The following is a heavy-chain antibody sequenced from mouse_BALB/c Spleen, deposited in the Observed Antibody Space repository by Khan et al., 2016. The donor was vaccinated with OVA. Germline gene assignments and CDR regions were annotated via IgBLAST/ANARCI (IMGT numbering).Heavy chain of an antibody. CDR2: INSDGGTT. Sequence: EVELVESGGGLVQPGESLKLSCKSNEYEFPSHDMSWVRKTPEKRLELVAVINSDGGTTYYPDTMEGRFIISRDNTKKTLYLQMSSLRSEDTALYYCARAYYRHWYVDVWGAGTTVTVSS. CDR1: EYEFPSHD. J-gene: IGHJ1*01. V-gene: IGHV5-2*01. CDR3: ARAYYRHWYVDV. D-gene: IGHD2-14*01.